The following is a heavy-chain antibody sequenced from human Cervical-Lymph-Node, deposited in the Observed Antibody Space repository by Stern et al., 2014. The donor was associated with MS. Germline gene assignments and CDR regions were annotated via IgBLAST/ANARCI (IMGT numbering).Heavy chain of an antibody. V-gene: IGHV3-30*04. CDR3: ARDRTVTTYYYYYGMDV. CDR1: GFTFSYST. D-gene: IGHD4-11*01. CDR2: VSYDGSDE. J-gene: IGHJ6*02. Sequence: QVQLVESGGGVVQPGRSLRLSCPASGFTFSYSTMHWVRQAPGKGLEWVATVSYDGSDEYYPDAVKGRFTISRDNSKNTLYLQVNSLRAEDTGVYFCARDRTVTTYYYYYGMDVWGQGTTVTVSS.